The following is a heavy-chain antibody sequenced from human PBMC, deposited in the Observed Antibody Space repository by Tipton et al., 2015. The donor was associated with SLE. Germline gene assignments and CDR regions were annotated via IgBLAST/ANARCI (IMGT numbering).Heavy chain of an antibody. CDR3: VGEVAGKGFSG. V-gene: IGHV4-59*01. CDR2: IYYSGST. Sequence: TLSLTCTVSGGSISSYYWSWIRQPPGKGLEWIGYIYYSGSTNYNPSLKSRVTISVDTSKNQFSLKLSSVTAADTAVYYCVGEVAGKGFSGWGQGTLVTVSS. CDR1: GGSISSYY. J-gene: IGHJ4*02. D-gene: IGHD6-19*01.